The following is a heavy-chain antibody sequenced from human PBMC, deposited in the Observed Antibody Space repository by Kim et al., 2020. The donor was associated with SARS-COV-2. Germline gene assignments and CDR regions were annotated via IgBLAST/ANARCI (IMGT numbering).Heavy chain of an antibody. J-gene: IGHJ1*01. CDR3: ARDMDDRGYYDSSPSGYFQH. V-gene: IGHV3-30*01. D-gene: IGHD3-22*01. Sequence: RFTISRDNSKNTLYLQMNSLRAEDTAVYYCARDMDDRGYYDSSPSGYFQHWGQGTLVTVSS.